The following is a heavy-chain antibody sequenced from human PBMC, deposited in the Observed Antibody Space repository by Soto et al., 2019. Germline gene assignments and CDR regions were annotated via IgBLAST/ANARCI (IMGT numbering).Heavy chain of an antibody. J-gene: IGHJ4*02. CDR1: GDTPSTYA. CDR2: IIPILGRP. D-gene: IGHD3-16*01. V-gene: IGHV1-69*14. CDR3: AILGLDVDS. Sequence: QVQLVQSGAEVQKPGSSVNVSCKASGDTPSTYAISWVRQAPGQGLEWMGGIIPILGRPNYAQRFQGRITIAADTSTRTTYMALNSVTSIDTAVFYCAILGLDVDSWGQGTLVIVSS.